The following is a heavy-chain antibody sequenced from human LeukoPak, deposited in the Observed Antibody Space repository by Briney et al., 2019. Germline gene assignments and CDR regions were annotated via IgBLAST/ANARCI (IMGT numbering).Heavy chain of an antibody. CDR3: ARQNVRSSSPGYYYYYMDV. V-gene: IGHV4-39*01. D-gene: IGHD6-13*01. J-gene: IGHJ6*03. Sequence: SETLSLTCTVSGGSISSSSYSWGWIRQPPGKGLEWIGSIYYSGTTYYNPSLKSRVTISVDTSKNQFSLKLSSVTAADTAVYYCARQNVRSSSPGYYYYYMDVWGKGTTVTVSS. CDR1: GGSISSSSYS. CDR2: IYYSGTT.